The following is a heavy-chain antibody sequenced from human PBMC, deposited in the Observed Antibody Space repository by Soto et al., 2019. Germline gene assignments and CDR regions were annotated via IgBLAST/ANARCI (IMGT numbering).Heavy chain of an antibody. CDR3: AKARVQLLFDY. J-gene: IGHJ4*02. Sequence: EVQLLESGGGLVQPGGSLSLSCAASGFTFSSYAMSWVRQAPGKGLEWVSAISDSGGRIYYADSVKGRFTISRDNSKNTLYLQVNSPRAEDTAVYYCAKARVQLLFDYWGQGTLVTVSS. D-gene: IGHD5-18*01. CDR1: GFTFSSYA. V-gene: IGHV3-23*01. CDR2: ISDSGGRI.